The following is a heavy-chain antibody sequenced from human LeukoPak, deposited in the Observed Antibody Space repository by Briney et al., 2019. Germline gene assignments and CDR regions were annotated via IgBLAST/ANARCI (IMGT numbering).Heavy chain of an antibody. CDR1: GFTFDDYG. V-gene: IGHV3-20*04. Sequence: GGSLRLSCAASGFTFDDYGMSWVRQASGKGLEWVSGINWNGGSTGYADSVKGRFTISRDNAKNSLYLQMNSLRAEDTALYYCARRRDYYYYMDVWGKGTTVTVSS. J-gene: IGHJ6*03. CDR2: INWNGGST. CDR3: ARRRDYYYYMDV.